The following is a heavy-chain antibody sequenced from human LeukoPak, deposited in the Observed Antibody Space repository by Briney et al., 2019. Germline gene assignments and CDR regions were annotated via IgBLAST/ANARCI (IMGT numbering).Heavy chain of an antibody. V-gene: IGHV1-46*01. CDR3: ARDHFGDLRGVITHMPTYFDY. CDR2: INPSGGST. Sequence: GASVKVSCKASGYTFTSYYMHWVRQAPGQGLEWMGIINPSGGSTSYAQKFQGRVTMTRDTSTSTVYMELSSLRSEDTAVYYCARDHFGDLRGVITHMPTYFDYWGQGTLVTVSS. J-gene: IGHJ4*02. D-gene: IGHD3-10*01. CDR1: GYTFTSYY.